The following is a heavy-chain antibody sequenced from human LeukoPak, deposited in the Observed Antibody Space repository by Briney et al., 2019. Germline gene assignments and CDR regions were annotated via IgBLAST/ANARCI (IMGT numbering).Heavy chain of an antibody. J-gene: IGHJ4*02. CDR3: ARVGPSEMATISYPLFFDY. CDR2: IVVGSGNT. CDR1: GFTFTSSA. D-gene: IGHD5-24*01. Sequence: SVKVSCKASGFTFTSSAMQWVRQARGQRLEWIGWIVVGSGNTNYAQKFQERVTITRDMSTSTAYMELSSLRSEDTAVYYCARVGPSEMATISYPLFFDYWGQGTLVTVSS. V-gene: IGHV1-58*02.